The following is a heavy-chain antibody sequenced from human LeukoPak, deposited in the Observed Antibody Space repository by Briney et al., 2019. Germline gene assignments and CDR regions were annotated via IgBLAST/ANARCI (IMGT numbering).Heavy chain of an antibody. D-gene: IGHD3-16*01. CDR3: AKASYDYVWGTHKQA. CDR2: ISGSGGST. Sequence: GGSLRLSCAASGFTFSSYAMSWVRQAPGKGLEWVSAISGSGGSTYYADSVKGRFTISRDSSKNTLYLQMNGLRAEDTAVYYCAKASYDYVWGTHKQAWGQGTLVTVSS. V-gene: IGHV3-23*01. CDR1: GFTFSSYA. J-gene: IGHJ4*02.